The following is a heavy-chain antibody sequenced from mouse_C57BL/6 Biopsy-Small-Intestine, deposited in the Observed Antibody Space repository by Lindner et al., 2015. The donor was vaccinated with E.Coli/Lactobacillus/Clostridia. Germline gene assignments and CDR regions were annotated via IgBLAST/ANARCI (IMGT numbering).Heavy chain of an antibody. CDR2: ISPGTGNT. D-gene: IGHD2-5*01. J-gene: IGHJ1*01. CDR1: GYTFTDYY. CDR3: AGYSNSWYFDV. V-gene: IGHV1-84*01. Sequence: VQLQESGPELVKPGASVKISCKASGYTFTDYYINWVRQRPGQGLEWIGWISPGTGNTYYNERFKGKATLTVDTSSSTAYMQLSSLTSEDSAVYFCAGYSNSWYFDVWGAGTTVTVSS.